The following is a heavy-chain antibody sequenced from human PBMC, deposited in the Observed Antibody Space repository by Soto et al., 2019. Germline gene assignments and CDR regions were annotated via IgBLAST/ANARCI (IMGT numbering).Heavy chain of an antibody. CDR3: TTGSVEGV. Sequence: QLVESGGGLVRPGGSLRLSCSASGFSISSAWMNWVRQAPGKGLEWVGRIKTKIEGETTHYAAPVNGRLTVSRDDSKDMLYLQINSLTADDTGLYDCTTGSVEGVWSQGTTVTVSS. CDR2: IKTKIEGETT. D-gene: IGHD2-15*01. V-gene: IGHV3-15*07. J-gene: IGHJ6*02. CDR1: GFSISSAW.